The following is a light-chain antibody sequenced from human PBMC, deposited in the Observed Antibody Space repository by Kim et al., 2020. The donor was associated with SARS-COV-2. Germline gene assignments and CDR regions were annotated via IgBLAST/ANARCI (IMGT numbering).Light chain of an antibody. Sequence: EIVLTQSPGTLSLSPGERATLSCRASQSVSSSYLAWYQQKPGQAPRLLIYGASSRATGIPDRFSGSGSGTDFTLTISRLEPEDFAVYYCKKYGSRRKFGQGTKVDIK. J-gene: IGKJ1*01. V-gene: IGKV3-20*01. CDR3: KKYGSRRK. CDR1: QSVSSSY. CDR2: GAS.